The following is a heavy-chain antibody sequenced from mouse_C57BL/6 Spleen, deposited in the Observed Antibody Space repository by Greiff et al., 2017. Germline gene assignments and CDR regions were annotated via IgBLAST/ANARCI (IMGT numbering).Heavy chain of an antibody. J-gene: IGHJ4*01. Sequence: QVQLQQPGPELVQLGASVKLSCKASGYTFTSYWMHWVKQRPGQGLEWSGNINPSNGGTNYNEKFKSKATLTVDKSTSTAYMLLSSLTSEDSAVYYSARSPPTAQANAMDYWGQETSVTVSS. CDR1: GYTFTSYW. CDR3: ARSPPTAQANAMDY. V-gene: IGHV1-53*01. CDR2: INPSNGGT. D-gene: IGHD3-2*02.